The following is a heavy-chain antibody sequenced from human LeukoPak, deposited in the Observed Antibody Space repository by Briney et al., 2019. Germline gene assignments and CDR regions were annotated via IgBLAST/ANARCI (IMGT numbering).Heavy chain of an antibody. V-gene: IGHV4-59*01. CDR1: GVSIISYQ. Sequence: SETLSLTCTVSGVSIISYQWSWIRQPPGKGLEWIGFIYSSGTTNSNASLKSRVTISVDTSKNQFSLNLSSVSAADTAVYYCASTGYGSGNSRFDYWGQGTLVTVSS. J-gene: IGHJ4*02. CDR2: IYSSGTT. CDR3: ASTGYGSGNSRFDY. D-gene: IGHD3-10*01.